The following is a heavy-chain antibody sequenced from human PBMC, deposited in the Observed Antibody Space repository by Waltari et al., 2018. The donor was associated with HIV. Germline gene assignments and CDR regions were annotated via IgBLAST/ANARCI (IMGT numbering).Heavy chain of an antibody. CDR1: GYAFTGFY. CDR3: ARDPSYGFGENDY. J-gene: IGHJ4*02. CDR2: INPKTGDT. D-gene: IGHD3-10*01. Sequence: QVQLVESGAEVKKPGASLKVSCTASGYAFTGFYIHGARQAPGQGLEWVGWINPKTGDTNFAQKFQGRVTMTRDTSISTAYMELSRLTSDDTAVYYCARDPSYGFGENDYWGQGTLFTVSS. V-gene: IGHV1-2*02.